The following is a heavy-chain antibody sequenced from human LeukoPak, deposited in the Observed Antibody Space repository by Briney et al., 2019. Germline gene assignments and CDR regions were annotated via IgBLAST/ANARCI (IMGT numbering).Heavy chain of an antibody. Sequence: GASVEVSCKASGYTFTSYGISWVRQAPGQGLEWMGWISAYNGNTNYARKLQGRVTMTTDTSTSTAYMELRSLRSDDTAVYYCARLGVVPAAPYYFDYWGQGTLVTVSS. CDR1: GYTFTSYG. J-gene: IGHJ4*02. V-gene: IGHV1-18*04. CDR3: ARLGVVPAAPYYFDY. D-gene: IGHD2-2*01. CDR2: ISAYNGNT.